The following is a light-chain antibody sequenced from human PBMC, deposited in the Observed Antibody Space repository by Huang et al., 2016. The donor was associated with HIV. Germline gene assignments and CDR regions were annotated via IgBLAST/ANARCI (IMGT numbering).Light chain of an antibody. J-gene: IGKJ5*01. CDR1: QSISNY. CDR2: DAS. V-gene: IGKV3-11*01. Sequence: EIVLTQSPVTLSLSPGERATLSCRASQSISNYLVWYQQIPGQAPRLLIYDASNRATGIPPRLTITSLEPEDFAVYYCQQRRKWPITFGQGTRLEIK. CDR3: QQRRKWPIT.